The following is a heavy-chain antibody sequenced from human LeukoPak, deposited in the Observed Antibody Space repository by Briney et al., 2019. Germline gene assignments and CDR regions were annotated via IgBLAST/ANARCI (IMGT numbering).Heavy chain of an antibody. D-gene: IGHD4-17*01. J-gene: IGHJ4*02. V-gene: IGHV1-18*01. CDR1: GYTFTNYV. CDR2: ISAYNGNT. CDR3: ARGHGDHSFDY. Sequence: ASVKVSCKASGYTFTNYVLSWVRQAPGKGLAWMGWISAYNGNTNYAQNLQGRVTMTTDNSTSTAYMELRSMRSDDTAVYFCARGHGDHSFDYWGQGTLVTVSS.